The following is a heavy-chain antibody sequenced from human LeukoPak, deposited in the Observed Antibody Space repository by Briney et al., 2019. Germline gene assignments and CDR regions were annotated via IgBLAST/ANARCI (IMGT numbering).Heavy chain of an antibody. Sequence: ASETLSLTCTVSGGSISSSSYYWGWIRQPPGKGLEWIGSIYSSGSTYYNPSLKSRVTISVDTSKNQFSLKLSSVTAADTAVYYCARQGSYYNDAFDIWGQGTMVTVSS. D-gene: IGHD1-26*01. V-gene: IGHV4-39*01. J-gene: IGHJ3*02. CDR2: IYSSGST. CDR1: GGSISSSSYY. CDR3: ARQGSYYNDAFDI.